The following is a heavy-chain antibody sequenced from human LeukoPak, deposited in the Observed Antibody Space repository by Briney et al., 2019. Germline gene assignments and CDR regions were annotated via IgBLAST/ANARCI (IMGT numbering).Heavy chain of an antibody. CDR2: LNQDGSHK. V-gene: IGHV3-7*01. CDR1: GFIFTEYS. J-gene: IGHJ4*02. CDR3: ARTRWPEDY. Sequence: PRGSLRLSCAASGFIFTEYSMSWVRQAPGKGLEWVANLNQDGSHKNYADSVKGRFTISRDNSQNSVYLQMNSLRGDDTALYYCARTRWPEDYWGQGTLVTVSS. D-gene: IGHD4-23*01.